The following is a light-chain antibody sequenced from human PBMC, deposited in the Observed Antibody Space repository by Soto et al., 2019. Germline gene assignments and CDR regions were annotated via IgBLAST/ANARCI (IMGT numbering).Light chain of an antibody. CDR1: SSDVGGYNY. CDR2: DVS. J-gene: IGLJ1*01. V-gene: IGLV2-14*01. Sequence: QSVLTQPASVSGSPGQSITISCTGTSSDVGGYNYVSWYQQHPGKAPKLMIYDVSNRPLGVSIRFSGSKSGNTASLTISGLQAEDEADYYCSSYTSSSTLYVFGTGTKSPS. CDR3: SSYTSSSTLYV.